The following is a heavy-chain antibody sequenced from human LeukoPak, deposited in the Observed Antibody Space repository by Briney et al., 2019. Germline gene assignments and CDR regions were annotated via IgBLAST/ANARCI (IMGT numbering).Heavy chain of an antibody. D-gene: IGHD3-10*01. CDR1: GFTFSYYA. J-gene: IGHJ4*02. CDR3: AKDLVYYGSGREMVDY. Sequence: GGSLRLSCAASGFTFSYYAMLGVRKAPGKGREGVADMSSDGTNKYYAESVKGRFTISRDTSKNTLYLQMSSLRAEDTAVYYCAKDLVYYGSGREMVDYWGQGTLVTVSS. CDR2: MSSDGTNK. V-gene: IGHV3-30*18.